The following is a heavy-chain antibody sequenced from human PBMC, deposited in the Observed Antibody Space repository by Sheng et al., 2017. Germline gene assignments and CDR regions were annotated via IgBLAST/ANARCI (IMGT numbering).Heavy chain of an antibody. Sequence: QVQLQESGPGLVKPSGTLSLTCAVSGGSISITNWWSWVRKPPGKGLEWIGEIYHSGSTNYNPSLKSRVTISVDKSKNQFSLKVTSVTAADTAVYYCVRHSGSGSYFDYWGQGTLVTVSS. CDR3: VRHSGSGSYFDY. CDR1: GGSISITNW. D-gene: IGHD3-10*01. J-gene: IGHJ4*02. CDR2: IYHSGST. V-gene: IGHV4-4*02.